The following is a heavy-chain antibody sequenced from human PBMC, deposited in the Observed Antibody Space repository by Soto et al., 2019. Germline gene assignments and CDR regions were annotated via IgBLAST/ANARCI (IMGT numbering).Heavy chain of an antibody. Sequence: GGSLRLSCAASGFTFSTYGMHWVRQAPGKGLEWVSTISGSGGSTYYADSVKGRFTISRDNSRNTLFLQMNSLRAEDTAVYYCARDYYKYYDSSGYYRSPAYWGQGTLVTVSS. J-gene: IGHJ4*02. CDR1: GFTFSTYG. CDR2: ISGSGGST. V-gene: IGHV3-23*01. D-gene: IGHD3-22*01. CDR3: ARDYYKYYDSSGYYRSPAY.